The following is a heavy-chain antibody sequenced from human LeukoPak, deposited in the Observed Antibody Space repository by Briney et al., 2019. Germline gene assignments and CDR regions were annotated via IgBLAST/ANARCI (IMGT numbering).Heavy chain of an antibody. CDR2: NYPGGSDT. D-gene: IGHD4-11*01. V-gene: IGHV5-51*01. Sequence: GAALQISFKGSGYRFTNYWIGWVRPKPGKGREWMRINYPGGSDTRYSPSFQGQVTISVDKSISTAYLQWCSLKASDTAMYYCARTDSQGYDYYYGMDVWGQGTTVTVSS. CDR3: ARTDSQGYDYYYGMDV. J-gene: IGHJ6*02. CDR1: GYRFTNYW.